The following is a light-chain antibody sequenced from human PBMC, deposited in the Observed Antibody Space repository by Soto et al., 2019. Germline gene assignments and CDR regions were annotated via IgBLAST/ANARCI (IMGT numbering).Light chain of an antibody. CDR3: SSYTSSGTLV. CDR2: DIS. J-gene: IGLJ2*01. V-gene: IGLV2-14*03. Sequence: QSVLTQPASVSGSPGQSITISCAGTSSDLGSYDYVSWYQQYPGKSPKLMIHDISDRPSGVSNRFSGSKSGNTASLTISGLQADDEADYYCSSYTSSGTLVFGGGTKVTVL. CDR1: SSDLGSYDY.